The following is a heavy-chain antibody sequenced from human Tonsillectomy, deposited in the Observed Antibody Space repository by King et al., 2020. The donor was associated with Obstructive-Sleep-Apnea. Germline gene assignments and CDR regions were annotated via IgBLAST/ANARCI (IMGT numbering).Heavy chain of an antibody. Sequence: VQLQESGPGLVKTSETLSLTCTVSSYSIGSGFHWGWIRQSPGRGLEWIGTVSHSGTPYYSPSLKSQVPLSLDSPMDQFSLKLTSLTTADTAVYYCARDLLHRVVGATYFDSWGQGTLVTVSS. CDR2: VSHSGTP. V-gene: IGHV4-38-2*02. D-gene: IGHD1-26*01. CDR1: SYSIGSGFH. CDR3: ARDLLHRVVGATYFDS. J-gene: IGHJ4*02.